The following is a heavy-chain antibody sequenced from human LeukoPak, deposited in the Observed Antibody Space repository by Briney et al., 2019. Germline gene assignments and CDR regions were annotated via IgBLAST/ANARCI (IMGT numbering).Heavy chain of an antibody. CDR3: ARQDFTDVLFDY. D-gene: IGHD2/OR15-2a*01. V-gene: IGHV4-39*01. Sequence: SETLSLTCTVSGGSISSSSYYWGWIRQPPGKGLEWIGSIYYSGSTYYNPSLKSRVTISVDTSKNQFSLKLSSVTAADTAVYYCARQDFTDVLFDYWGQGTLVTVSS. J-gene: IGHJ4*02. CDR1: GGSISSSSYY. CDR2: IYYSGST.